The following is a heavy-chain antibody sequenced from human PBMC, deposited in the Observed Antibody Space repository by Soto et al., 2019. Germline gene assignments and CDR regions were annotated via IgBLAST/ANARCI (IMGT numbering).Heavy chain of an antibody. J-gene: IGHJ6*02. CDR3: AKDSGYQMPDNYFYYGLDV. CDR2: ISYDEIDK. CDR1: GFTFTSYA. Sequence: HPWGSLGLSCAASGFTFTSYAMHWVRQTPGKGLEWVAAISYDEIDKKYASSVKGRFTVSRDNVKDTLSLQMNSLRPEDTAVYYCAKDSGYQMPDNYFYYGLDVWGQGTTVTVSS. V-gene: IGHV3-30*18. D-gene: IGHD5-18*01.